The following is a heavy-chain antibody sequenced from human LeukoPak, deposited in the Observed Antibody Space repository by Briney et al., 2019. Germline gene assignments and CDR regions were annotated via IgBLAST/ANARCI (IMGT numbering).Heavy chain of an antibody. CDR2: IYYNGAT. V-gene: IGHV4-59*01. CDR3: TRSDYSTYFNY. D-gene: IGHD2-15*01. J-gene: IGHJ4*02. CDR1: GASISSYY. Sequence: PSETLSLTCTVSGASISSYYWSWIRQPPGKGLEYIGYIYYNGATNYNPSLKSRVTISVDTSKNQFSLNLRSVTAADAAVYYCTRSDYSTYFNYWGPGTLVTVSS.